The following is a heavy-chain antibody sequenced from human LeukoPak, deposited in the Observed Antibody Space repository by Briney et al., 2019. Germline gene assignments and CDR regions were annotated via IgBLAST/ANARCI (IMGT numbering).Heavy chain of an antibody. V-gene: IGHV4-59*01. CDR1: GGPISSYY. D-gene: IGHD1-26*01. Sequence: PSETLSLTCTVSGGPISSYYWSWIRQPPGKGLEWIGYIYYSGSTNYNPSLKSRVTISVDTSKNQFSLKLSSVTAADTAVYYCASLYSGSYDTGSFDYFNYWGQGTLVTVSS. CDR2: IYYSGST. J-gene: IGHJ4*02. CDR3: ASLYSGSYDTGSFDYFNY.